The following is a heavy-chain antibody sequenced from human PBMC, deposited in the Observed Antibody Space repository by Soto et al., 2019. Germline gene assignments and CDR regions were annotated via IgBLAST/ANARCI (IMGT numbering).Heavy chain of an antibody. J-gene: IGHJ6*03. V-gene: IGHV4-59*01. CDR3: ARGHDFWSGYYTYYYMDV. D-gene: IGHD3-3*01. CDR1: GGSXSSYX. Sequence: PSETLSLTCTXXGGSXSSYXXSXXXXXXXXXLEWIGYIYYSGSTNYNPSLKSRVTISVDTSKNQFSLKLSSVTAADTAVYYCARGHDFWSGYYTYYYMDVWGKGTTVTVS. CDR2: IYYSGST.